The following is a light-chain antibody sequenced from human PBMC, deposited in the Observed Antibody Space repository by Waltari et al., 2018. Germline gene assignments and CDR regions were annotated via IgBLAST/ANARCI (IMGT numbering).Light chain of an antibody. Sequence: QAALTQPAFVSGSPGQSITISCTGTSSDVGSYNYVSWYQQHPGKAPKIIIYDVTKRPSGVPDRFSGSKSGNTASLTISGLQAEDEADYYCCSYAGSDTYVFGTGTEVTVL. CDR1: SSDVGSYNY. CDR3: CSYAGSDTYV. CDR2: DVT. V-gene: IGLV2-11*01. J-gene: IGLJ1*01.